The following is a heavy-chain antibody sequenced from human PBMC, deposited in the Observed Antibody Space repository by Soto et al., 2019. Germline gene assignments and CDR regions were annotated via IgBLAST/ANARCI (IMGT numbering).Heavy chain of an antibody. V-gene: IGHV3-33*01. D-gene: IGHD2-21*01. CDR2: IWYDGSNK. Sequence: QVQLVESGGGVVQPGRSLRLSCAASGFTFSSYGMHWVHQAPGKGLEWVAVIWYDGSNKYYADSVKGRFTISRDNSKNTLYLQMNRLRAEDTAVYYCARDSSGGDGYNPGWFDPWGQGTLVTVSS. CDR1: GFTFSSYG. CDR3: ARDSSGGDGYNPGWFDP. J-gene: IGHJ5*02.